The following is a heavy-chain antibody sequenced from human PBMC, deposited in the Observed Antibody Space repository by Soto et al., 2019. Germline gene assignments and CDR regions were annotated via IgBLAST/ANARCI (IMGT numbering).Heavy chain of an antibody. CDR3: ARGRRQQLVPYFDY. D-gene: IGHD6-13*01. CDR1: GVSFSGYY. V-gene: IGHV4-34*01. Sequence: QVQLQQWGAGLLKPSETLSLTCAVYGVSFSGYYWSWIRQPPGKGLEWIGEINHSGSTNYNPSLKSRVTISVDTSKNQFSLKLSSVTAADTAVYYCARGRRQQLVPYFDYWGQGTLVTVSS. J-gene: IGHJ4*02. CDR2: INHSGST.